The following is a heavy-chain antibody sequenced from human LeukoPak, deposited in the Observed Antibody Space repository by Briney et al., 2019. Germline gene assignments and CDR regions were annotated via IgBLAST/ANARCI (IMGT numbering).Heavy chain of an antibody. V-gene: IGHV3-23*01. CDR2: ISGSGGST. J-gene: IGHJ4*02. CDR1: GFTFSSYA. CDR3: ANEPQYYYDSSGYYSDY. Sequence: PGGSLRLSCAASGFTFSSYAMSWVRQAPGKGREWVSAISGSGGSTYYADSVKGRFTISRDNSKNTLYLQMNSLRAEDTAVYYCANEPQYYYDSSGYYSDYWGQGTLVTVSS. D-gene: IGHD3-22*01.